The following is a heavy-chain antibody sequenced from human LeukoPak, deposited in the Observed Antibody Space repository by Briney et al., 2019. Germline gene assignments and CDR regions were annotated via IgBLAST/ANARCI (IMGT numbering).Heavy chain of an antibody. CDR1: GGSISSYY. CDR2: IYYSGST. V-gene: IGHV4-59*12. J-gene: IGHJ3*02. Sequence: SETLSLTCTVSGGSISSYYWSWIRQPPGKGLEWIGYIYYSGSTNYNPSLKSRVTISVDTSKNQFSLKLSSVTAADTAVYYCARDRGGGRYVRHAFDIWGQGTMVTVSS. CDR3: ARDRGGGRYVRHAFDI. D-gene: IGHD3-16*01.